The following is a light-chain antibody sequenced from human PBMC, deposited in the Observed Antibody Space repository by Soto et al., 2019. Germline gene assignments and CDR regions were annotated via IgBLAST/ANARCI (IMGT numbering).Light chain of an antibody. CDR3: QQHNSYPLT. J-gene: IGKJ4*01. CDR2: AAS. V-gene: IGKV1-9*01. Sequence: DIQLTQSPSFLSASVGDRVTITCRASQGISSYLAWYQQKPGKAPKLLIYAASTLQSGVPSRFSGSRSGTEXXXXXXXXXPXDFATYYCQQHNSYPLTFGGGTKVEIK. CDR1: QGISSY.